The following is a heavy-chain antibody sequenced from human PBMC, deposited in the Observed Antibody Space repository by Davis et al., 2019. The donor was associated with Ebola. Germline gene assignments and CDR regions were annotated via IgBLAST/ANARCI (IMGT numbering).Heavy chain of an antibody. V-gene: IGHV4-4*07. Sequence: PSETLSLTCTVSGGSISSYYWSWIRQPAGKGLEWIGRIYTSGSTNYNPSLKSRVTMSVDTSKNQFSLKLSSVTAADTAVYYRAREDVGTIFAVVIGIDYWGQGTLVTVSS. CDR1: GGSISSYY. CDR3: AREDVGTIFAVVIGIDY. J-gene: IGHJ4*02. D-gene: IGHD3-3*01. CDR2: IYTSGST.